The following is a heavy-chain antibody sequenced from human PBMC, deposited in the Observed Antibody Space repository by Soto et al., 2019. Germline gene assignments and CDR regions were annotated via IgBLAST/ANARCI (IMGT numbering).Heavy chain of an antibody. CDR1: GFIFSTYS. J-gene: IGHJ4*02. V-gene: IGHV3-23*01. D-gene: IGHD2-15*01. CDR2: VSPSGDST. Sequence: GGSLRLSCEASGFIFSTYSMTWVRQVPGKRLEWVAAVSPSGDSTYYADSLKGRLTISRDNSKNTLYLQMNSLRAEDTAVYYCAKKPLYCSGGSCYQYYFDYWGQGTLVTVSS. CDR3: AKKPLYCSGGSCYQYYFDY.